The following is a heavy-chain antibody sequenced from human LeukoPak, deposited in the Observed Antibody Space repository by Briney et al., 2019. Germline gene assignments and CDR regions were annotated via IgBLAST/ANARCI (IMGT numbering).Heavy chain of an antibody. Sequence: WASVKVSCKASGGTFSSYAISWVRQAPGQGLEWMGGIIPIFGTANYAQKFQGRVTITTDESTSTAYMELSSLRSEDTAVYYCARVEGHISGSPRFDYWGQGTLVTVSS. CDR2: IIPIFGTA. J-gene: IGHJ4*02. D-gene: IGHD1-26*01. V-gene: IGHV1-69*05. CDR1: GGTFSSYA. CDR3: ARVEGHISGSPRFDY.